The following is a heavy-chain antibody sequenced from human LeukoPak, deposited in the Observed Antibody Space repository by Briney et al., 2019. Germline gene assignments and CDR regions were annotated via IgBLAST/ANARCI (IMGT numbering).Heavy chain of an antibody. Sequence: SETLSLTCTVSGGSISNNYWNWHWIRQPQGRGLEWIGYIYYSESTNYNPSLRSRVTIAVDKSNNQISLKLSSVTAADTAMYYCARDKSGPTAHYDVFDIWGQGTMVTVSS. CDR3: ARDKSGPTAHYDVFDI. CDR1: GGSISNNY. D-gene: IGHD4/OR15-4a*01. CDR2: IYYSEST. J-gene: IGHJ3*02. V-gene: IGHV4-59*01.